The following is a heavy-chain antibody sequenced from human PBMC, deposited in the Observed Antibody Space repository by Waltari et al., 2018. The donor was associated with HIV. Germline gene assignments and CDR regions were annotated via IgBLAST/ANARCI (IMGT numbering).Heavy chain of an antibody. J-gene: IGHJ4*02. CDR2: IYYSGST. CDR3: AGRMTMVVTHDY. CDR1: GGSISSSSYY. Sequence: QLQLQESGPGLVKPSENLSLTCTVSGGSISSSSYYWGWIRQPQGKGLEWIGCIYYSGSTYYNPSLKSRVTISVDTSKNQFSLKLSSVTAADTAVYYCAGRMTMVVTHDYWGQGTLVTVSS. D-gene: IGHD3-10*01. V-gene: IGHV4-39*01.